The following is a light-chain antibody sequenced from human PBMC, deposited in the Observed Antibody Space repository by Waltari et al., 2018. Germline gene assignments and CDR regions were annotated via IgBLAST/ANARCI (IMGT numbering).Light chain of an antibody. CDR2: DTS. CDR3: QQSYTLPYT. J-gene: IGKJ2*01. Sequence: LNWYQHKPGKAPKLLISDTSTLQSGVPSRFSGRGSGTEFTLTISRLQPEDFGTYYCQQSYTLPYTFGQGTKLDI. V-gene: IGKV1-39*01.